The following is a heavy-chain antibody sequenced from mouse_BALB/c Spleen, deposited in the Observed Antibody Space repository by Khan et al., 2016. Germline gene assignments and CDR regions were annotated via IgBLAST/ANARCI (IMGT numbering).Heavy chain of an antibody. V-gene: IGHV2-9*02. J-gene: IGHJ4*01. Sequence: QVQLKESGPGLVAPSQSLSITCTVSGFSLTSYGVHWVRQPPGEGLEWLGVIWAGGSTNYNSALMSRLSISKDNSKNQVFLKMNSLQTDDTAMYYCARGYYGNPYYAMDYWGQGTSVTVSS. CDR1: GFSLTSYG. CDR2: IWAGGST. CDR3: ARGYYGNPYYAMDY. D-gene: IGHD2-1*01.